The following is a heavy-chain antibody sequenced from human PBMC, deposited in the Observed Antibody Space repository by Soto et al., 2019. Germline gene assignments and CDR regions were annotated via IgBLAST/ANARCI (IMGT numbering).Heavy chain of an antibody. CDR2: IYYSGST. CDR1: GGSVSSYY. V-gene: IGHV4-59*02. Sequence: PSLTCTVSGGSVSSYYWSWIRQPPGKGLEWIGYIYYSGSTNYNPSLKSRVTISVDTSKNQFSLKLSSVTAADTAVYYCAKEGGRLTDSSGYYYYYGMDVWGQGTTVTVSS. D-gene: IGHD3-22*01. CDR3: AKEGGRLTDSSGYYYYYGMDV. J-gene: IGHJ6*02.